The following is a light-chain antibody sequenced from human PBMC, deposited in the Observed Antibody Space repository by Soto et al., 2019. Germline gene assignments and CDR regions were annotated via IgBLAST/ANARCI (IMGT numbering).Light chain of an antibody. CDR2: GVS. V-gene: IGLV2-14*03. CDR1: SSDVGAYKY. CDR3: SSFTGPTTLDV. J-gene: IGLJ1*01. Sequence: QSALTQPASVSGSPGQSVTISCTGTSSDVGAYKYVSWYQKHPGKAPKLMIYGVSNRPSGVSNRFYGSKSGNTAFLTISVLPPQDEADYYCSSFTGPTTLDVFGTGTKGPVL.